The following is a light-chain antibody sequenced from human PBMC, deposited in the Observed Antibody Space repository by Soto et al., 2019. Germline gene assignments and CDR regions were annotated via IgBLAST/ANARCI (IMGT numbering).Light chain of an antibody. CDR1: QGISNY. V-gene: IGKV1-9*01. CDR3: QQLNSYPIT. CDR2: ASS. Sequence: DIQLTQSPSFLSASVGDRVTITSRASQGISNYLAWYQQKPGKAPKLLIYASSTLQSGVPSRFSGSGSGTEFTLTISSLQPEDFATYYCQQLNSYPITFDQGTRLEIK. J-gene: IGKJ5*01.